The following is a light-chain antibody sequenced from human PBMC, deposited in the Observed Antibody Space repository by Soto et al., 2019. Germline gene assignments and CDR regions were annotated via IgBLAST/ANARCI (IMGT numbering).Light chain of an antibody. CDR1: QSVTSSS. V-gene: IGKV3-20*01. Sequence: EIVLTQSPGTLSLSPGERATLSCRASQSVTSSSLAWYQQKPGQAPRLLMYGASSRATGIPDRFSGSGSGTDFTLAISRLEPEDFAVYYCQQYGSSPLTYGGVTIADI. J-gene: IGKJ4*01. CDR3: QQYGSSPLT. CDR2: GAS.